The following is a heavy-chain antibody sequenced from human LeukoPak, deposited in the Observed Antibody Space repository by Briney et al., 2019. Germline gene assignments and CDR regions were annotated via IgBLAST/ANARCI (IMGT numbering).Heavy chain of an antibody. Sequence: SETLSLTCTVSGGSISSGSSYWSWIRQPAGKGLEWIGRIYTTGSTNYNPSLESRVTISVDTSKNQFSLNLSSVTAADTAVYYCASVPRGPGSGVGWVDPWGQGTLVIVSS. CDR3: ASVPRGPGSGVGWVDP. V-gene: IGHV4-61*02. CDR1: GGSISSGSSY. CDR2: IYTTGST. J-gene: IGHJ5*02. D-gene: IGHD3-10*01.